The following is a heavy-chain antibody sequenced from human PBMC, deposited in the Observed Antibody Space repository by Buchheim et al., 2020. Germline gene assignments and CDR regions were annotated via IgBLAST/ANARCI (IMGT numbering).Heavy chain of an antibody. D-gene: IGHD5-18*01. Sequence: QVQLQESGPGLVKPSQTLSLTCTVSGSSISSGSYYWTWIRQPAGKGLEWIGRIYATGSTPYHSSLKRRVSISLDTSKNQFSLTLSSVTAADTAVYYCAASSFLDTAMVFDYWGRGAL. CDR2: IYATGST. CDR1: GSSISSGSYY. J-gene: IGHJ4*02. CDR3: AASSFLDTAMVFDY. V-gene: IGHV4-61*02.